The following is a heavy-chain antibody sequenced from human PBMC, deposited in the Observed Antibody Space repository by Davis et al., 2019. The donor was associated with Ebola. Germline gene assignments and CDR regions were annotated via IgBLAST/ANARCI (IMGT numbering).Heavy chain of an antibody. J-gene: IGHJ4*02. D-gene: IGHD6-19*01. Sequence: PSETLSLTCAVSGGSISSGGYSWSWIRQPPGKGLEWIGYIYHSGSTYYNPSLKSRVTISVDRSKNQFSLKLSSVTAADTAVYYCARGGWGSGKYFDYWGQGTLVTVSS. CDR2: IYHSGST. CDR1: GGSISSGGYS. CDR3: ARGGWGSGKYFDY. V-gene: IGHV4-30-2*01.